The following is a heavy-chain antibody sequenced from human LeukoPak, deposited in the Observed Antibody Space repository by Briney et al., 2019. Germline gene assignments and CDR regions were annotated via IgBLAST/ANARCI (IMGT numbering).Heavy chain of an antibody. CDR3: VRDTYRTAVAGSSGLGY. D-gene: IGHD6-19*01. CDR2: IKQDGTEK. CDR1: GFTFSNYW. Sequence: GGSLRLSCAASGFTFSNYWMSWVRQAPGKGMEWVANIKQDGTEKSYVDSVKGRFTISRDNVKNSVYLQMHSLRVDDTAIYYCVRDTYRTAVAGSSGLGYWGQGTLVTVSS. V-gene: IGHV3-7*01. J-gene: IGHJ4*02.